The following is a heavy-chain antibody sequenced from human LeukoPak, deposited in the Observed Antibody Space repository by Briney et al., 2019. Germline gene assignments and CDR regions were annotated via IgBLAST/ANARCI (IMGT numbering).Heavy chain of an antibody. CDR3: ARVSSSWYQDWYFDL. CDR2: TYNSGGT. D-gene: IGHD6-13*01. CDR1: GGSVSSYD. J-gene: IGHJ2*01. Sequence: SETLSLTCTVSGGSVSSYDWSWIRQPAGKGLEWIGRTYNSGGTNYNPSLKSRVIMSVDTSKNQFSLKLSSVTAADTAVYYCARVSSSWYQDWYFDLWGRGTLVTVSS. V-gene: IGHV4-4*07.